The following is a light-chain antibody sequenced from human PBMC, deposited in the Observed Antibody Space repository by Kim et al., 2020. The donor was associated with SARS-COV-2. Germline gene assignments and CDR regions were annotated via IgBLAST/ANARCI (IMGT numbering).Light chain of an antibody. J-gene: IGKJ1*01. V-gene: IGKV4-1*01. CDR2: WAS. CDR3: QQYYSTPPT. Sequence: ATINCKSSQSILYSSNNKNYLTWYQQKPGQPPKLLIYWASTRESGVPDRFSGSGSGTDFTLTIGSLQAEDVAVYYCQQYYSTPPTFGQGTKVDIK. CDR1: QSILYSSNNKNY.